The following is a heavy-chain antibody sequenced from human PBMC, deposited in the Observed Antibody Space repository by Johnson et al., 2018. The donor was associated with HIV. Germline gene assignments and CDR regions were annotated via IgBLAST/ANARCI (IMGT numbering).Heavy chain of an antibody. CDR2: IYSGGST. D-gene: IGHD6-19*01. CDR1: GFTVSSNY. CDR3: ARDLHSSGWSQYAFDI. Sequence: EVQVVESGGGLIQPGGSLRLSCAASGFTVSSNYMSWVRQAPGKGLKWVSVIYSGGSTYYADSVKGRFTISRDNSKNMLYLQMNSLRAEDTAVYYCARDLHSSGWSQYAFDIWGQGTMVTVSS. J-gene: IGHJ3*02. V-gene: IGHV3-53*01.